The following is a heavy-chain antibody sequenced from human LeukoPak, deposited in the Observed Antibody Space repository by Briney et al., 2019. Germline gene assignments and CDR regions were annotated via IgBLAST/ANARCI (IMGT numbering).Heavy chain of an antibody. CDR2: ISSDGSST. J-gene: IGHJ4*02. CDR1: GSTFSRYW. CDR3: ASANDYDSSGYFHY. D-gene: IGHD3-22*01. V-gene: IGHV3-74*01. Sequence: GGSLRLSCAASGSTFSRYWMHWVRQAPGKGLVWVSRISSDGSSTGYADSVKGRFTISRDNAKNTLYLQMNSLRAEDTAVYYCASANDYDSSGYFHYWGQGTLVTVSS.